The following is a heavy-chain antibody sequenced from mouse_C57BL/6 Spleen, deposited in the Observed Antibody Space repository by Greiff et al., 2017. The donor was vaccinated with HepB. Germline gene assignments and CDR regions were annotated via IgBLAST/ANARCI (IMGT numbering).Heavy chain of an antibody. J-gene: IGHJ4*01. D-gene: IGHD2-5*01. CDR1: GYSFTGYY. CDR2: INPSTGGT. V-gene: IGHV1-42*01. Sequence: VQLQQSGPELVKPGASVKISCKASGYSFTGYYMNWVKQSPEKSLEWIGEINPSTGGTTYNQKFKAKATLTVDKSSSTAYMQLKSLTSEDSAVYYCARSHAYSNYVYYAMDYWGQGTSVTVSS. CDR3: ARSHAYSNYVYYAMDY.